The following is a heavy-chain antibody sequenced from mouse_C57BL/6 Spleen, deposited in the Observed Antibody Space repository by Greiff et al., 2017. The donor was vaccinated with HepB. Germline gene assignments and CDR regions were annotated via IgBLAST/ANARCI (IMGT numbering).Heavy chain of an antibody. CDR2: IDPSDSYT. J-gene: IGHJ3*01. CDR1: GYTFTSYW. CDR3: ARERAFAY. Sequence: QVQLQQPGAELVRPGTSVKLSCKASGYTFTSYWMHWVKQRPGQGLEWIGVIDPSDSYTNYNQKFKGKATLTVDTSSSTAYMQLSSLTSEDSAVYYCARERAFAYWGQGTLVTVSA. V-gene: IGHV1-59*01. D-gene: IGHD3-1*01.